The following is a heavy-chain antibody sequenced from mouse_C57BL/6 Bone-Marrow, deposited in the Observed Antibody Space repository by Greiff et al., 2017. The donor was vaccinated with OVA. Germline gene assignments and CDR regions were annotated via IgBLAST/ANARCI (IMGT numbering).Heavy chain of an antibody. CDR3: VLPHYYGSSYYYFDC. V-gene: IGHV1-76*01. J-gene: IGHJ2*01. D-gene: IGHD1-1*01. CDR1: GYTFTDYY. CDR2: IYPGSGNT. Sequence: QVQLQQSGAELVRPGASVKLSCKASGYTFTDYYINWVKQRPGQGLEWIARIYPGSGNTYYNEKFKGKATLTAEKSSSTAYMQLSSLTSEDSAVYFCVLPHYYGSSYYYFDCWGQGTTLTVSS.